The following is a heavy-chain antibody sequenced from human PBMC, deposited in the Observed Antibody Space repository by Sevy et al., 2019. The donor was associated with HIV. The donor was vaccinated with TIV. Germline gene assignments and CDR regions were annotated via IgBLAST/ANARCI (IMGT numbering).Heavy chain of an antibody. CDR1: EFTVSTNY. CDR3: AGGYNSLFYY. V-gene: IGHV3-53*01. D-gene: IGHD5-12*01. Sequence: GGSLRLSCAASEFTVSTNYMSWVRQAPGKGLEWVSVIYSGGSAHYADSVKGRFTMSRDNSKNTLYLQMNSLRAEDTAVYYCAGGYNSLFYYWGQGTLVTVSS. J-gene: IGHJ4*02. CDR2: IYSGGSA.